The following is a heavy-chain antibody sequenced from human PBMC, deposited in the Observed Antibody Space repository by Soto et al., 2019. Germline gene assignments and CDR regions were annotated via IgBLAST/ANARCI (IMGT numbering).Heavy chain of an antibody. Sequence: QVQLVQSGAEVKKPGASVKISCKAFGYTFTSYYLHWVRQAPGQGLEWMGIINPSRGRTTYAQKFQGRVSMTRDTSTCTVYLELSSLTSEDTAVYYCAREDGAFDFWGQGTSVTVSS. J-gene: IGHJ3*01. CDR2: INPSRGRT. CDR3: AREDGAFDF. V-gene: IGHV1-46*03. CDR1: GYTFTSYY.